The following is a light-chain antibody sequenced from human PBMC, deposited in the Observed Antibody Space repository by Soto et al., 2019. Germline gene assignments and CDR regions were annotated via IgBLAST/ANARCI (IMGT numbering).Light chain of an antibody. CDR2: AAS. Sequence: DIQMTQSPSSLSASIGDRVTITCRANQDINSYLIWHQQKLGQAPKLLIYAASTLASGVPSRFSGSESGTDFTLTISGLEHEDSATYYCQQSYKTPWTFGQGTKVEI. J-gene: IGKJ1*01. V-gene: IGKV1-39*01. CDR1: QDINSY. CDR3: QQSYKTPWT.